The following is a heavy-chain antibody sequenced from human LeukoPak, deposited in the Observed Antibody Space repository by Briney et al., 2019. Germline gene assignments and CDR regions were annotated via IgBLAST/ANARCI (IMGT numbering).Heavy chain of an antibody. J-gene: IGHJ4*02. CDR1: GYTFTSYY. V-gene: IGHV1-46*01. Sequence: ASAKVSCKAAGYTFTSYYMHWVRQAPAQGLEWMGIINPSGGSTSYAQKVQGRVTMTRDTSKSTVYMELSSLRSEDTAVYYCARSTHDYGGPMLDYWGQGTLVTVSS. CDR3: ARSTHDYGGPMLDY. D-gene: IGHD4-23*01. CDR2: INPSGGST.